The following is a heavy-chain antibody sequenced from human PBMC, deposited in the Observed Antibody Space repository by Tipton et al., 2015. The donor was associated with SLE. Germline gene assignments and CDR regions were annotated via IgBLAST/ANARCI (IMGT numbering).Heavy chain of an antibody. CDR1: GFTFSNYG. J-gene: IGHJ5*02. Sequence: SLRLSCAASGFTFSNYGMYWVRQAPGKGLEWVANIKVDGSETNYVDSVKGRFTISRDNGKSSLYLQMNSLRVEDTAFYYCARDIAVRPRGWFDPWGQGTLVTVSP. V-gene: IGHV3-7*01. CDR2: IKVDGSET. CDR3: ARDIAVRPRGWFDP. D-gene: IGHD6-6*01.